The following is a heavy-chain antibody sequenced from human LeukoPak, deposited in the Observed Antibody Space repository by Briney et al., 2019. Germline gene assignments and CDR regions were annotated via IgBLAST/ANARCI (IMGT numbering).Heavy chain of an antibody. CDR3: ARGYIAVAGTFDY. Sequence: GGSLRLSCAASGFTFSSYAMSWVRQAPGKGLEWVSSISSSSSYIYYADSVKGRFTISRDNAKNSLYLQMNSLRAEDTAVYYCARGYIAVAGTFDYWGQGTLVTVSS. V-gene: IGHV3-21*01. CDR1: GFTFSSYA. CDR2: ISSSSSYI. J-gene: IGHJ4*02. D-gene: IGHD6-19*01.